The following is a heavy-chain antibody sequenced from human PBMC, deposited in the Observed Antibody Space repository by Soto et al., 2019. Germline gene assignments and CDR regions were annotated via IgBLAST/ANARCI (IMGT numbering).Heavy chain of an antibody. CDR2: MNPNSGNT. J-gene: IGHJ6*02. Sequence: QVQLVQSGAEVKKPGASVKVSCKASGYTFTSYDINWVRQATGQGLEWMGWMNPNSGNTGYAQKFQGRVTMTRDTSISTAYMELSRLRSDDTAVYYCVREEWLLDYYYGMDVWGQGTTVTVSS. D-gene: IGHD3-3*01. CDR3: VREEWLLDYYYGMDV. V-gene: IGHV1-8*01. CDR1: GYTFTSYD.